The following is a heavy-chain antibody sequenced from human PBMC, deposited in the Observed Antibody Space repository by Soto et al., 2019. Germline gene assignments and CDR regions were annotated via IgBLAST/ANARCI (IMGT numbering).Heavy chain of an antibody. CDR2: INSDGSGT. V-gene: IGHV3-74*01. Sequence: VGSLRLSCAASGFTFSSYWMHWVRQAPGKGLVWVSRINSDGSGTTYADSVKGRFTISRDNAKNTLYLQMDSLIAEDTSVYYCARERGSGYYPDGFDIWGQGTMVTVSS. CDR1: GFTFSSYW. J-gene: IGHJ3*02. D-gene: IGHD3-22*01. CDR3: ARERGSGYYPDGFDI.